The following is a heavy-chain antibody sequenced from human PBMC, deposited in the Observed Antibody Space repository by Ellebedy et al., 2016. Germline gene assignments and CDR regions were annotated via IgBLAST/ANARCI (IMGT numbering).Heavy chain of an antibody. D-gene: IGHD6-19*01. V-gene: IGHV4-59*02. J-gene: IGHJ3*01. CDR3: AKWNGGWYAFEV. Sequence: SETLSLTCNVSGGSVSSDYWNWIRRPPGKGLEWIGYVFHTGTTNYNPSLRSRVTMSVDTSKSQFSLRLTSVTAADTAVYYCAKWNGGWYAFEVWGQGTMVTVSS. CDR1: GGSVSSDY. CDR2: VFHTGTT.